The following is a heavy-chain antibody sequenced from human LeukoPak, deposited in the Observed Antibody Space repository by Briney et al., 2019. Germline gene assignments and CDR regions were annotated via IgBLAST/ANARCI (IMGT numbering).Heavy chain of an antibody. D-gene: IGHD4-17*01. CDR2: IYYSGST. CDR1: GGSISSYY. V-gene: IGHV4-59*01. CDR3: ARTGSTVTMLYPFDH. J-gene: IGHJ4*02. Sequence: SETLSLTCSVSGGSISSYYWSWIRQPPGKGLEWIGYIYYSGSTNYNPSLKSRVTMSVDTSKNQFSLKLSSVTAADTAVYYCARTGSTVTMLYPFDHWGQGTLVTVSS.